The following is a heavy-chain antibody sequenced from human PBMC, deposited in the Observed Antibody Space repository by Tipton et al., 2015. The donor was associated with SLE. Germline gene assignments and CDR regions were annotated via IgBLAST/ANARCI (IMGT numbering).Heavy chain of an antibody. CDR2: IYSSGTT. Sequence: GLVKPSETLSLTCIVSGASIRRDSYYWGWVRQTPETGLEWIGNIYSSGTTHYNPSLRSRLSISLDMSNNQFSLRLSSVTAADTAVYFCVRDGFNTHPWRFDFWGQGTLVTVSS. D-gene: IGHD3/OR15-3a*01. CDR1: GASIRRDSYY. CDR3: VRDGFNTHPWRFDF. J-gene: IGHJ4*02. V-gene: IGHV4-39*07.